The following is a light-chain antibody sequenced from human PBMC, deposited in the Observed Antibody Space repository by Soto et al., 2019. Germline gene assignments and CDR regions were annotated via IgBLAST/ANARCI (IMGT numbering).Light chain of an antibody. J-gene: IGKJ4*01. CDR1: QSISNW. Sequence: DIQMTQSPSTLSASVGDRVTITCRASQSISNWLAWYQQKPGKAPKLLIYGASTLESGVPSRFSGSGSGTEFTLTISSLQPDDFSTYYCQQYISVSLLTFGGGTKVDIK. CDR2: GAS. CDR3: QQYISVSLLT. V-gene: IGKV1-5*03.